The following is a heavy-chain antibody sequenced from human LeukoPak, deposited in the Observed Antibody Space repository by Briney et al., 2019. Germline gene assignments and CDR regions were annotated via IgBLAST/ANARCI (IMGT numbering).Heavy chain of an antibody. CDR3: ARYKALTGTGTFDI. J-gene: IGHJ3*02. V-gene: IGHV4-4*02. Sequence: SGTLSLTCAVSGGSISSYNWWSWVRQPPGKGLEWIGEIFESGSTNYNPSLKSRVTMSVDKSKNQFSLKLSSVTAADTAVYYCARYKALTGTGTFDIWGQGTMVTVSS. D-gene: IGHD3-9*01. CDR1: GGSISSYNW. CDR2: IFESGST.